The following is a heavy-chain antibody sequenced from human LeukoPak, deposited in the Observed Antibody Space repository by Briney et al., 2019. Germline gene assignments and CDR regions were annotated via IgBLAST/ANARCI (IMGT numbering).Heavy chain of an antibody. J-gene: IGHJ4*02. Sequence: GGSLRLSCVGSGFIFSNYEMNWVRQAPGKGLEWLSYISDSGKTLHYADSVKGRFTIPRNNAGNSLYLQMNNLRAEDTAVYYCSRERNDRRYSRDYYFDYWGQGMLVAVSS. D-gene: IGHD3-22*01. CDR2: ISDSGKTL. V-gene: IGHV3-48*03. CDR3: SRERNDRRYSRDYYFDY. CDR1: GFIFSNYE.